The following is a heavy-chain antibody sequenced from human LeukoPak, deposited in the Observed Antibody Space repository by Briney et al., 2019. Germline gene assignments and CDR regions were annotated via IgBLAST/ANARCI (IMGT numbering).Heavy chain of an antibody. Sequence: SGGSLRLSCAASGFTFSSYAMHWVRQAPGKGLEYVSAISSNGGSTYYANSVKGRLTISRDNSKNTLYLQMGSLRAEDMAVYYCARGLDPSSSWYTGHYYYYYMDVWGKGTTVTISS. CDR1: GFTFSSYA. V-gene: IGHV3-64*01. J-gene: IGHJ6*03. CDR2: ISSNGGST. CDR3: ARGLDPSSSWYTGHYYYYYMDV. D-gene: IGHD6-13*01.